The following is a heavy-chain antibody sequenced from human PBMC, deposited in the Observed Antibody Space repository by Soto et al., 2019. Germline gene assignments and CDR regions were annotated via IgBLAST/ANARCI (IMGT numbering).Heavy chain of an antibody. V-gene: IGHV4-59*01. CDR2: IYYSGST. D-gene: IGHD2-15*01. J-gene: IGHJ3*02. CDR1: GGSISSYY. CDR3: ARDVDEAFDI. Sequence: PSETLSLTCTVSGGSISSYYWSWIRQPPGKGLEWIGYIYYSGSTNYNPSLKSRVTISVDTSKNQFSLKLSSVTAADTAVYYCARDVDEAFDIWGQGTMVTVS.